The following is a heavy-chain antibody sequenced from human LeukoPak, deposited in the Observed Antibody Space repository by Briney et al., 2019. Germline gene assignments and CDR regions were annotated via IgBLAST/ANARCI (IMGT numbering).Heavy chain of an antibody. J-gene: IGHJ4*02. Sequence: SETLSLTCTVSGGSISSYYWSWIRQPPGKVLEWIGYIYTSGSTNYNPSLKSRVTISVDTSKNQFSLKLSSVTAADTAVYYCARSTRRWLQFPHFDYWGQGTLVTVSS. CDR3: ARSTRRWLQFPHFDY. V-gene: IGHV4-4*09. CDR1: GGSISSYY. CDR2: IYTSGST. D-gene: IGHD5-24*01.